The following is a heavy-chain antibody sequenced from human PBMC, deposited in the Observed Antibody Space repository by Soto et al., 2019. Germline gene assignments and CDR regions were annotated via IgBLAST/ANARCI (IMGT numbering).Heavy chain of an antibody. CDR1: GGSISSGDYY. CDR2: IYYSGST. Sequence: PSETLSLTCTVSGGSISSGDYYWSWIRQPPGKGLEWIGYIYYSGSTYYNPSLKSRVTISVDTSKNQFSLKLSSVTAADTAVYYCARAYIVLVPAPWWFDPWGQGTLVTVSS. CDR3: ARAYIVLVPAPWWFDP. D-gene: IGHD2-2*01. V-gene: IGHV4-30-4*01. J-gene: IGHJ5*02.